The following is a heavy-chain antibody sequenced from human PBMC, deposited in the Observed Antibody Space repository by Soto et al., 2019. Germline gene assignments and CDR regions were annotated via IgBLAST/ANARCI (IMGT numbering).Heavy chain of an antibody. J-gene: IGHJ6*02. CDR3: ARQETSTIDVNCGMDV. V-gene: IGHV5-51*01. CDR2: IHPGDSDT. Sequence: PGESLKISCKGSGYSFTSYWIVWVRQMPGKGLEWMGIIHPGDSDTTYSPSFQGQVTISADKSISTAYLQWSSLKASDTAMYYCARQETSTIDVNCGMDVWGQGTAVTVSS. CDR1: GYSFTSYW.